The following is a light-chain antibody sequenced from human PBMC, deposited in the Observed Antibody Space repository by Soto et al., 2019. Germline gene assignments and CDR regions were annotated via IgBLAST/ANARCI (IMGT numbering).Light chain of an antibody. V-gene: IGKV3-20*01. Sequence: ETVLTQSPGTLSLSPGERATLSCRASQSVGSTYLAWYQQKPGQAPRILIYDTFNRATGIPYRFSGSGSGTDFTLTISRLEPEDFAVYHCQQYGNPPWTFGQGTKLEIK. CDR3: QQYGNPPWT. J-gene: IGKJ2*01. CDR1: QSVGSTY. CDR2: DTF.